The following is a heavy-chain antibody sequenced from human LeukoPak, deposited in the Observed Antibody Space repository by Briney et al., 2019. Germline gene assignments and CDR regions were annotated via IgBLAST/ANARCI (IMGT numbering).Heavy chain of an antibody. D-gene: IGHD2-2*01. CDR2: INPNSGGT. CDR3: ARGYCSSTSCKNYYYYGMDV. V-gene: IGHV1-2*04. Sequence: ASVKVSCKASGYTFTGYYMHWVRQAPGQGLEWMGWINPNSGGTNYAQKFQGWVTMTRDTSISTAYMELSRLRSDDTAVYYCARGYCSSTSCKNYYYYGMDVWGKGTTVTVSS. J-gene: IGHJ6*04. CDR1: GYTFTGYY.